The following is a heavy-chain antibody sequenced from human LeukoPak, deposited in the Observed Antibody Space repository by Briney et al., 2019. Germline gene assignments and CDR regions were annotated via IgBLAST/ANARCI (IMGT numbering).Heavy chain of an antibody. V-gene: IGHV1-46*01. J-gene: IGHJ3*02. Sequence: GASVKVSCKASGYTFTSYYMHWVRQAPGQGLEWMGIINPSGGSTSYAQKFQGRVTMTRDMSTSTVYMELSSLRSEDTAVYYCAREYPYCGGDCYLGAFDIWGQGTMVTVSS. CDR2: INPSGGST. D-gene: IGHD2-21*02. CDR1: GYTFTSYY. CDR3: AREYPYCGGDCYLGAFDI.